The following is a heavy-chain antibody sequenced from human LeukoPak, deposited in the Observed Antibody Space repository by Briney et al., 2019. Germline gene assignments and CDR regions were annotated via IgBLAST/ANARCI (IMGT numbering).Heavy chain of an antibody. Sequence: PGGTLRLSCAASGFTFSSYGMSWVRQAPGKGLEWVSAISGSGGSTYYADSVKGRFTISRDNSKNTLYLQMNSLRAEDTAVYYCARGNYSSGWSDYWGQGTLVTVSS. J-gene: IGHJ4*02. CDR2: ISGSGGST. CDR1: GFTFSSYG. CDR3: ARGNYSSGWSDY. D-gene: IGHD6-19*01. V-gene: IGHV3-23*01.